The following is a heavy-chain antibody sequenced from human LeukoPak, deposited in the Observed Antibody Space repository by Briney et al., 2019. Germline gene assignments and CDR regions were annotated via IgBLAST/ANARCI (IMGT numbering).Heavy chain of an antibody. Sequence: GGSLRLSCAASGFTFSSYGMHWVRRAPGKGLEWVAFIRYDGSDKYYADSVKGRITISRDNSKNTLYLQMNSLRADDTAVYYCARDGTYGGYDIDFWGQGTLATVSS. J-gene: IGHJ4*02. CDR2: IRYDGSDK. V-gene: IGHV3-30*02. CDR1: GFTFSSYG. D-gene: IGHD5-12*01. CDR3: ARDGTYGGYDIDF.